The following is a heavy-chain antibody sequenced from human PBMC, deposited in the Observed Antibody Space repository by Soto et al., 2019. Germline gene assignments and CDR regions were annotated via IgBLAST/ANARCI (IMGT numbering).Heavy chain of an antibody. J-gene: IGHJ4*02. Sequence: QVQLVQSGAEVKKPGSSVKVSCKASGGTFSSYTISWVRQAPGQGLEWMGRIIPILGIANYAQKFQGRVTITEDKSTSTAYMALSSLRSEDTAVYYCARAGNSGYDPYYFDYWGQGTLVTVSS. CDR2: IIPILGIA. V-gene: IGHV1-69*02. CDR1: GGTFSSYT. D-gene: IGHD5-12*01. CDR3: ARAGNSGYDPYYFDY.